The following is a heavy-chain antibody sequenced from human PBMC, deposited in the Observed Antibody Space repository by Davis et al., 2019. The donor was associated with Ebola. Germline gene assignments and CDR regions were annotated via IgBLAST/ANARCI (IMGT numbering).Heavy chain of an antibody. D-gene: IGHD1-1*01. CDR3: ARAQFPTTSDH. CDR2: IVVGSGNT. V-gene: IGHV1-58*02. Sequence: AASVKVSCKASGFTFTSSAIQWVRQARGQRLEWIGWIVVGSGNTNYAQKFQERVTLTRDMSTSTAYMELSSLRSEDTAVDYCARAQFPTTSDHWGQGTLVTVSS. J-gene: IGHJ4*02. CDR1: GFTFTSSA.